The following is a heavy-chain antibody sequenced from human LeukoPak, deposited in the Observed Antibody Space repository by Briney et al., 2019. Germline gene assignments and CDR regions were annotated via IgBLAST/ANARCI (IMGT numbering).Heavy chain of an antibody. Sequence: SVKVSCKASGGTFSSYAISWVRQAPGQGLEWMGGIIPIFGTANYAQKFQGRVTITAGESTSTAYMELSSLRSEDTAVYYCARDSLYSSSWPHYYGMDVWGQGTTVTVSS. CDR2: IIPIFGTA. V-gene: IGHV1-69*13. CDR3: ARDSLYSSSWPHYYGMDV. D-gene: IGHD6-13*01. CDR1: GGTFSSYA. J-gene: IGHJ6*02.